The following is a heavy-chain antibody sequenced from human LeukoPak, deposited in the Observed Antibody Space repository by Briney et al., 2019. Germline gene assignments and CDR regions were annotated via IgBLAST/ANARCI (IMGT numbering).Heavy chain of an antibody. Sequence: GGSLTLSCAPSGFTFSIYSMIWVRQAPGEGLEWVSYISSSSSTIYYAESVKGRFAISRDNDKNSLYLQMNSMRAEDTAVYYCARVTYDFWSSPTYYMDVWGKGTTVTVSS. CDR2: ISSSSSTI. D-gene: IGHD3-3*01. V-gene: IGHV3-48*01. CDR3: ARVTYDFWSSPTYYMDV. J-gene: IGHJ6*03. CDR1: GFTFSIYS.